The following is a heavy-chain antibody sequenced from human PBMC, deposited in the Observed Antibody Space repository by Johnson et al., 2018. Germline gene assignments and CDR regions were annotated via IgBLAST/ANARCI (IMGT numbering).Heavy chain of an antibody. V-gene: IGHV3-30-3*01. CDR1: VFTFSSYA. Sequence: SGGCVFQPGRSLRLPCAASVFTFSSYAIHWVRQAPGKGLEWVAVISYDGGNKYYADSVKGRLTISRDNSKNTLYLQINSLRAEDTAVYYCARPESANYYDSGEYFQHWGQGTLVTVSS. CDR2: ISYDGGNK. D-gene: IGHD3-22*01. J-gene: IGHJ1*01. CDR3: ARPESANYYDSGEYFQH.